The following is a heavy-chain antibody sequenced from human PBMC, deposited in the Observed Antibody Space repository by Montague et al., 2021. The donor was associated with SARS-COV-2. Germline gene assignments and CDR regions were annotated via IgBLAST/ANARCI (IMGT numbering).Heavy chain of an antibody. CDR2: MYYSGST. CDR1: GGSTNYYY. D-gene: IGHD2-8*01. V-gene: IGHV4-59*01. Sequence: SETRSLTCIVSGGSTNYYYWSWIRQSPGKGLEWIGYMYYSGSTNYNPSLKSRVTMSIDRSKNQFSLKLRSVTAADTAVYYCARVARYCTNGVCQTYYHYGLDVWGQGTTVTVSS. J-gene: IGHJ6*02. CDR3: ARVARYCTNGVCQTYYHYGLDV.